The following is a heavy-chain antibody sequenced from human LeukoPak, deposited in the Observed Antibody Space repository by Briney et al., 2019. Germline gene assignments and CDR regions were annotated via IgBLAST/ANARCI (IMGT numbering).Heavy chain of an antibody. D-gene: IGHD7-27*01. Sequence: ASVKVSCKASGYTFTNYAIHWVRQAPGQRLEWMGWINAGNGDTKYSQRFQGRVTITRDTSASTAYMELSSLRSEDTAVYYCARDFAWGSGGAPIDDNWLDPWGQGTLVTVSS. CDR2: INAGNGDT. CDR1: GYTFTNYA. J-gene: IGHJ5*02. CDR3: ARDFAWGSGGAPIDDNWLDP. V-gene: IGHV1-3*01.